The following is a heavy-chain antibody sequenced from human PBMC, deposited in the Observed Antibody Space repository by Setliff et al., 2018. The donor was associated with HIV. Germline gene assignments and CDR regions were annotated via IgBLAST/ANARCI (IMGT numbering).Heavy chain of an antibody. D-gene: IGHD6-13*01. CDR1: GGSISGYH. CDR2: IYTSRGT. Sequence: LSLTCTVSGGSISGYHWNWLRQTPGKGLEWIGYIYTSRGTNYNHSLRTRVIISVDTSNQFSLKLSSVTAADAAVYYCARSPSYRSSWEYYFDYWGQGILVTVSS. J-gene: IGHJ4*02. CDR3: ARSPSYRSSWEYYFDY. V-gene: IGHV4-4*09.